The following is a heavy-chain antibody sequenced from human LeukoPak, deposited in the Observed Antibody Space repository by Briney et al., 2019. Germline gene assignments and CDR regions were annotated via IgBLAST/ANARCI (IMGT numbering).Heavy chain of an antibody. D-gene: IGHD6-19*01. CDR2: IYYSGST. V-gene: IGHV4-59*01. CDR1: GASISSYY. Sequence: PSETLSLTCTVSGASISSYYWSWIRQPPGKGLEWIGYIYYSGSTNYNPSLKSRVTISVDTSKNQFSLKLSSVTAADTAVYYCARLLSVAGQEFDYWGQGTLVTVSS. J-gene: IGHJ4*02. CDR3: ARLLSVAGQEFDY.